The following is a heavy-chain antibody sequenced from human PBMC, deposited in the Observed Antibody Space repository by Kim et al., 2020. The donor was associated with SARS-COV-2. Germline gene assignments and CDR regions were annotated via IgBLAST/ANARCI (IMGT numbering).Heavy chain of an antibody. CDR1: GASITSYY. J-gene: IGHJ6*03. CDR3: ARAHYYYYYMDV. CDR2: RYYSGST. V-gene: IGHV4-59*01. Sequence: SETLSLTCTVSGASITSYYWSWIRQPPRKVLEWIGYRYYSGSTNYNPSLKSRVTISVATSKNQFSLRLSSVTAADTAVYYFARAHYYYYYMDVWGNGTTV.